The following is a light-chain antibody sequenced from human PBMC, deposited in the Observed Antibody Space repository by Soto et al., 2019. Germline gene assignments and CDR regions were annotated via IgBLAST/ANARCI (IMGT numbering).Light chain of an antibody. V-gene: IGLV2-23*02. Sequence: QSALTQPASVSGSPGQSITISCTGTSSDVGSYNLVAWYQQHPNKAPKLMIYEVTNRPSGVSNRFSGSKSGNTASLTISGLQAEDEADYYCCSYAGSSTHVVFGGGTKLTVL. CDR3: CSYAGSSTHVV. CDR2: EVT. J-gene: IGLJ2*01. CDR1: SSDVGSYNL.